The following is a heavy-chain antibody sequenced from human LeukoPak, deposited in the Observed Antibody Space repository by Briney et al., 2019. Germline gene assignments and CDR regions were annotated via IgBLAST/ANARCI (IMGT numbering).Heavy chain of an antibody. D-gene: IGHD6-19*01. Sequence: PGRSLRLSCEASGFTLSTYAMHWVRQAPGKGLEWAAVISYDGSNKYYADSVKGRFTISRDNSKNTLYLQMNSLRAEDTAVYYCARDPLRSGCYGYFDSWGQGTLVTVSS. CDR2: ISYDGSNK. V-gene: IGHV3-30-3*01. CDR1: GFTLSTYA. J-gene: IGHJ4*02. CDR3: ARDPLRSGCYGYFDS.